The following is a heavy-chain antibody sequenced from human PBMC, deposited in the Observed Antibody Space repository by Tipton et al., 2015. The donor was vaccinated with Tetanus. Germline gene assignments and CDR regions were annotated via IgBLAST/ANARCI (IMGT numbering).Heavy chain of an antibody. Sequence: QLVQSGAEVKKPGASVKVSCKASGYTFTGYYIYWVRQAPGQGLEWMGWIDPNSGGTVYAQKFQGRVTMTRDTSISTAYMELRSLRSDDTAVYYCARCQANYYHYAMDLWGPGTTVTVSS. CDR1: GYTFTGYY. CDR3: ARCQANYYHYAMDL. CDR2: IDPNSGGT. J-gene: IGHJ6*02. V-gene: IGHV1-2*02.